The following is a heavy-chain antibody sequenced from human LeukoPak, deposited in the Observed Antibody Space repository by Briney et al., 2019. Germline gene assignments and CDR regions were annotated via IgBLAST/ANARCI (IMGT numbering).Heavy chain of an antibody. CDR1: GGSISSYY. J-gene: IGHJ3*02. CDR2: IYTSGST. V-gene: IGHV4-4*09. D-gene: IGHD2-15*01. CDR3: VRHLSAGRPAFDI. Sequence: PSETLSLTCTVSGGSISSYYWSWIRQPAGKGLEWIGYIYTSGSTNYNPSLKSRVTISVDTSNNKFSLKLTSLTAADTAVYYCVRHLSAGRPAFDIWGQGTMVTVSS.